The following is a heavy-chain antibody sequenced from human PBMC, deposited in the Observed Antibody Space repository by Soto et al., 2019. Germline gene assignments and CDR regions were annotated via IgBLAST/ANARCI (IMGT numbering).Heavy chain of an antibody. V-gene: IGHV3-23*01. CDR3: ARKILGSTTRPNYWCLDL. Sequence: EVQVLESGGGLVQPGGSLRLSCAGSGFTFINYAMNWVRQAPGKGLECVSSISGGGDAAFFPDSVRGRFTISRDNSKNTVTLQMNSLGVEATAVYYCARKILGSTTRPNYWCLDLWGRGTLVTVSS. CDR1: GFTFINYA. D-gene: IGHD7-27*01. J-gene: IGHJ2*01. CDR2: ISGGGDAA.